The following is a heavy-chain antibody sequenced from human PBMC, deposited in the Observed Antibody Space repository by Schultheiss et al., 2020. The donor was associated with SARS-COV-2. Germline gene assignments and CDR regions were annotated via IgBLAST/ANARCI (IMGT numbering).Heavy chain of an antibody. V-gene: IGHV4-34*12. CDR3: ARRGPNWGYEVDY. CDR1: SGSFSGFY. J-gene: IGHJ4*02. CDR2: IIHSGST. D-gene: IGHD7-27*01. Sequence: SETLSLTCAVYSGSFSGFYWSWIRQPPGMGLEWIGKIIHSGSTNYNPSLKSRVTISVDTSKNQFSLKLSSVTAADTAVYYCARRGPNWGYEVDYWGQGTLVTVSS.